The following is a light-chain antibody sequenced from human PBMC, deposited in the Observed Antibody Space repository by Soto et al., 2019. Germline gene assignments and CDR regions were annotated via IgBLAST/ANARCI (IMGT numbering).Light chain of an antibody. J-gene: IGKJ4*01. CDR3: QEYNGNSGLT. Sequence: DIQMTQSPSTLSASVGDRVTVTCRASQNIRSWLAWYQQKPGKAPELLIYSASGLESGVPSRFSGSGFGTEFTLTISSQQPDDFASYYCQEYNGNSGLTFGGGTKVEIK. V-gene: IGKV1-5*03. CDR1: QNIRSW. CDR2: SAS.